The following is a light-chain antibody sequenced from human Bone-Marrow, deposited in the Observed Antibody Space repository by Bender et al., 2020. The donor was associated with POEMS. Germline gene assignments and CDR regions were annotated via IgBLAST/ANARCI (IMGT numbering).Light chain of an antibody. CDR3: QSYDSSLSGPYWV. Sequence: QSVLTQPPSVSGAPGQRVTISCTGSRSNIGAPFDVHWYQRLPGTAPKLLIYGDSNRPSGVPDRFSGSKSGTSASLAITGLQAEDEADYYCQSYDSSLSGPYWVFGGGTKLTVL. J-gene: IGLJ3*02. CDR1: RSNIGAPFD. CDR2: GDS. V-gene: IGLV1-40*01.